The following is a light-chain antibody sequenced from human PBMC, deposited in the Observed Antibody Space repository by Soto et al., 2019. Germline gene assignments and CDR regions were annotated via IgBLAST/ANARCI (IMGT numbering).Light chain of an antibody. CDR1: SGSVTTSYH. V-gene: IGLV8-61*01. CDR2: STN. CDR3: VLYMGSGIWV. J-gene: IGLJ3*02. Sequence: QTVVTQEPSFSVSPGRTVTLTCGLSSGSVTTSYHPSWYQQTPGQAPRTLIYSTNTRSSGVPDRFSGSILGNKAALTIRGAQADDESDYYCVLYMGSGIWVFGGGTKVTVL.